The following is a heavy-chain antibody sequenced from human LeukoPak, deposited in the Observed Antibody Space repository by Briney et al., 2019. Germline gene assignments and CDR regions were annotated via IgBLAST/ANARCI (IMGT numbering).Heavy chain of an antibody. Sequence: ASVKVSCKASGYTFTSYGISWVRQAPGQGLEWMGWISAYNGNTNYAQKLQGRVTMTTDTSTSTAYMELRSLRSEDTAVYYCARDLLSAGYCSGGSCTTDPWGQGTLVTVSS. CDR2: ISAYNGNT. CDR1: GYTFTSYG. V-gene: IGHV1-18*01. CDR3: ARDLLSAGYCSGGSCTTDP. D-gene: IGHD2-15*01. J-gene: IGHJ5*02.